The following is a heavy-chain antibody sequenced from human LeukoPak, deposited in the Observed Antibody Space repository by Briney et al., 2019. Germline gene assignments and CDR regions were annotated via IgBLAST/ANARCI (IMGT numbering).Heavy chain of an antibody. CDR3: ARLRTVNYFDY. CDR1: GGSFNSSTYY. Sequence: SETLSLTCTVSGGSFNSSTYYWGWIRQPPGKGLEWIGGIYYSGNTYYNTSLKSRVTISVDTSKNQFSLKLTSVTAADTAVYYCARLRTVNYFDYWGQGTLVTVSS. J-gene: IGHJ4*02. V-gene: IGHV4-39*01. CDR2: IYYSGNT. D-gene: IGHD3-10*01.